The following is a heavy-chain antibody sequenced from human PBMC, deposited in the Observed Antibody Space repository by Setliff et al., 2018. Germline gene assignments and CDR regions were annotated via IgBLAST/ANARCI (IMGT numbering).Heavy chain of an antibody. Sequence: ASVKVSCKASGYTFTDFGINWVRQAPGQGLEWMGWISPYTGNTYSAQRFQGRVTLTTDTSTGTAYMELGSLTSDDTAIYYCARFNFYVSSGYYYAPDYWGPGTLVTVSS. CDR1: GYTFTDFG. J-gene: IGHJ4*02. V-gene: IGHV1-18*01. CDR2: ISPYTGNT. D-gene: IGHD3-22*01. CDR3: ARFNFYVSSGYYYAPDY.